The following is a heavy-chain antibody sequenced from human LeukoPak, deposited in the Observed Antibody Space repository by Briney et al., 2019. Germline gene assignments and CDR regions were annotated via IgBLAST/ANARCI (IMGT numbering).Heavy chain of an antibody. V-gene: IGHV3-7*03. CDR2: IKPDGSET. CDR1: GFTFSNYW. J-gene: IGHJ6*02. D-gene: IGHD3-3*01. CDR3: ARTLRFFRFLDV. Sequence: GGSLRLSCAASGFTFSNYWMSWVRQAPEKGLEWVANIKPDGSETYSVDSVKGRFTISRDNAKHSLYLQMNSLRAEDTAVYYCARTLRFFRFLDVWGQGTTVTVSS.